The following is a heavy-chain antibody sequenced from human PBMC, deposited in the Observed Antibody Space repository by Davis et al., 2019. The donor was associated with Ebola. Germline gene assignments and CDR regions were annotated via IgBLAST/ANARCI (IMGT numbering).Heavy chain of an antibody. J-gene: IGHJ3*02. CDR1: GGSISSSSYY. V-gene: IGHV4-39*01. Sequence: PSETLSLTCTVSGGSISSSSYYWGWIRQPPGKGLEWIGSIYYSGSTYYNPSLKSRVTISVDTSKNQFSLKLSSVTAADTAVYYCARLFSGPWEDAFDIWGQGTMVTVSS. D-gene: IGHD1-26*01. CDR3: ARLFSGPWEDAFDI. CDR2: IYYSGST.